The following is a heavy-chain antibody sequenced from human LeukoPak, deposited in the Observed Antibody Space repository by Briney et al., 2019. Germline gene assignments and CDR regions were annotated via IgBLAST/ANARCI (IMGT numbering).Heavy chain of an antibody. CDR2: ISYDGSNK. D-gene: IGHD3-22*01. V-gene: IGHV3-30*04. CDR1: GFTFSSYA. J-gene: IGHJ4*02. CDR3: AREGYYDSSGYYRL. Sequence: GRSLRPSCAASGFTFSSYAMHWVRQAPGKGLEWVAVISYDGSNKYYADSVKGRFTISRDNSKNTLYLQMNSLRAEDTAVYYCAREGYYDSSGYYRLWGQGTLVTVSS.